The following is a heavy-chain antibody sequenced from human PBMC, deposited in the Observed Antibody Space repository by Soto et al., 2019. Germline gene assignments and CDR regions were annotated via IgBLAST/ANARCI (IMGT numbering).Heavy chain of an antibody. CDR3: SRSGGRPYSYYGMDV. D-gene: IGHD2-15*01. CDR2: TYYRSKWGN. J-gene: IGHJ6*02. V-gene: IGHV6-1*01. CDR1: GDSVSSDSAA. Sequence: QVQLQQSGPGLVKASQTLSLTCAISGDSVSSDSAAWNWIRQSPSRGLEWLGRTYYRSKWGNDYAVSVKSRITFNADTSKNQFSLQLNSVTPEDTAVYFCSRSGGRPYSYYGMDVWGQGTTVTVSS.